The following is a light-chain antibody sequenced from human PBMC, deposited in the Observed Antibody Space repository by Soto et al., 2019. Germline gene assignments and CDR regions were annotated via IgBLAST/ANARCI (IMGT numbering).Light chain of an antibody. CDR3: QQYMRYS. CDR1: QGIRNW. Sequence: IQMTQSASTLPASVGEGVTIACLARQGIRNWLDWYYWKSGTAPKLLIXHASTLESGVPSRFSGSASATKFTLTISGLQPDEFATYYCQQYMRYSFGQGTKVDIK. J-gene: IGKJ1*01. V-gene: IGKV1-5*01. CDR2: HAS.